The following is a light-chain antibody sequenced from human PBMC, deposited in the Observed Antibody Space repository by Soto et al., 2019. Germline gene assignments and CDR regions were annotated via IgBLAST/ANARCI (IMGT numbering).Light chain of an antibody. CDR1: SSDVGSYNY. Sequence: QSALTQPPSASGSPGQSVTISCTGTSSDVGSYNYVSWYQQHPGKAPKLMIYEDTKRPSGVPDRFSGSKSGNTASLTVSGLQAEDEADYYCSSYAGSNEYVFGTGTKVTVL. CDR2: EDT. J-gene: IGLJ1*01. CDR3: SSYAGSNEYV. V-gene: IGLV2-8*01.